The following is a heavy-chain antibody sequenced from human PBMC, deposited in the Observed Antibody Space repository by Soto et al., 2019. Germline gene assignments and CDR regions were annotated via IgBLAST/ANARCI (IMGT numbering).Heavy chain of an antibody. CDR2: ISWNSGSI. D-gene: IGHD3-10*01. Sequence: LRLSCAASGFTFDDYAMHWVRQAPGKGLEWVSGISWNSGSIGYADSVKGRFTISRDNAKNSLYLQMNSLRAEDTALYYCAKDIRGSGFRAFDIWGQGTMVTVSS. CDR3: AKDIRGSGFRAFDI. V-gene: IGHV3-9*01. J-gene: IGHJ3*02. CDR1: GFTFDDYA.